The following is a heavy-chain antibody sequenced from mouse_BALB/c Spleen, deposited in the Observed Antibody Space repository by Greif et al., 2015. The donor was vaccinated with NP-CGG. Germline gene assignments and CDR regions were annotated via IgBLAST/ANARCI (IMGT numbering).Heavy chain of an antibody. Sequence: EVNVVDSGGGLVQPGGSRKLSCAASGSTFSDYGMAWVRQAPGKGPEWVAFISNLAYSIYYADTVTGRFTISRENAKNTLYLEMSSLRSEDTAMYYCARRGLLAMDYWGQGTSVTVSS. CDR1: GSTFSDYG. CDR2: ISNLAYSI. D-gene: IGHD3-1*01. CDR3: ARRGLLAMDY. J-gene: IGHJ4*01. V-gene: IGHV5-15*02.